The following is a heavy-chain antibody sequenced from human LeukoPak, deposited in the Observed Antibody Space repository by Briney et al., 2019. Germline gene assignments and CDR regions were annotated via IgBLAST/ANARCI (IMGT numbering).Heavy chain of an antibody. D-gene: IGHD3-16*01. Sequence: ASVKVSCKASGYSFTNYYMHWVRQAPGQGLEWMGIINPSAGGTSYAQKFQGRVTMTTDTSTSTIYMDLSSLRSEDTAVYYCAREKGGGPDYWGQGTLVTVSS. V-gene: IGHV1-46*01. CDR1: GYSFTNYY. CDR2: INPSAGGT. J-gene: IGHJ4*02. CDR3: AREKGGGPDY.